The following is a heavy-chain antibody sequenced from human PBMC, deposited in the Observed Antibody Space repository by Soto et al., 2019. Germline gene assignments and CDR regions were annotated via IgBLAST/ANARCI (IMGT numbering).Heavy chain of an antibody. V-gene: IGHV1-3*05. Sequence: QVQLVQSGAEEKKPGASVKVSCKASGYTFTSYAMHWVRQAPGQRLEWRGWINAGNGNTKSSQKFQGRVTITRDTSATTADMELSSLRSEDTAVYYCARAGVMLTAPVYWGQGTLFTVSS. CDR3: ARAGVMLTAPVY. D-gene: IGHD2-21*02. J-gene: IGHJ4*02. CDR1: GYTFTSYA. CDR2: INAGNGNT.